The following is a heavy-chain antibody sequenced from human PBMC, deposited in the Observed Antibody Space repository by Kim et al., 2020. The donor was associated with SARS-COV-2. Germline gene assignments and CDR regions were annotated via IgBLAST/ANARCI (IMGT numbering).Heavy chain of an antibody. Sequence: SETLSLTCAVSGSSISSSNWWSWVRQPPGKGLEWIGEIFHTGNTKYSASLTSRATISMDKSKNQFSLKVASGTAADTAVYYCAAQILQYLPQWGQGTLVTVSS. CDR2: IFHTGNT. CDR1: GSSISSSNW. J-gene: IGHJ4*03. V-gene: IGHV4-4*02. CDR3: AAQILQYLPQ. D-gene: IGHD2-2*01.